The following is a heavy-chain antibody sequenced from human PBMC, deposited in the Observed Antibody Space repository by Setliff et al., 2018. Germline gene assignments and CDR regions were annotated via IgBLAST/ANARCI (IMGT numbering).Heavy chain of an antibody. Sequence: SETLSLTCSVSDGSMTSGSYYWGWFRQPPGKGLEWIGSVYYSGTAYYNPSLKSRLYMSVDTSKNQFTLKVISMTAADTAVYYCARGRNIAARLLDSWGQGTLVTVSS. J-gene: IGHJ4*02. CDR1: DGSMTSGSYY. V-gene: IGHV4-39*06. CDR3: ARGRNIAARLLDS. D-gene: IGHD6-6*01. CDR2: VYYSGTA.